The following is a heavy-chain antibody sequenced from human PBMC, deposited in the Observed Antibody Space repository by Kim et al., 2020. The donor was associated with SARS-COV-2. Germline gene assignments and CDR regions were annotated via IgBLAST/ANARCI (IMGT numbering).Heavy chain of an antibody. Sequence: ASVKVSCKASGYTFTSYGISWVRQAPGQGLEWMGWISANNGNTNYAQKLQGRVTMTTDTSTSTAYMELRSLRSDDTAVYYCASNALPYCGGDCYPTDAFDIWGQGTMVTVSS. CDR1: GYTFTSYG. J-gene: IGHJ3*02. V-gene: IGHV1-18*01. CDR2: ISANNGNT. CDR3: ASNALPYCGGDCYPTDAFDI. D-gene: IGHD2-21*01.